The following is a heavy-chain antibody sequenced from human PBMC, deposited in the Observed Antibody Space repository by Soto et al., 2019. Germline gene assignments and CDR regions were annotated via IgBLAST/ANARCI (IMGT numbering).Heavy chain of an antibody. V-gene: IGHV4-30-4*01. CDR2: IYYSGST. CDR3: ASYYYGSGSYYKILLD. Sequence: SETLSLTCTVSGGSISSGDYYWSWIRQPPXKGLEWIGYIYYSGSTYYNPSLKSRVTISVDTSKNQFSLKLSSVTAADTAVYYCASYYYGSGSYYKILLDWGQGTLVTVSS. CDR1: GGSISSGDYY. J-gene: IGHJ4*02. D-gene: IGHD3-10*01.